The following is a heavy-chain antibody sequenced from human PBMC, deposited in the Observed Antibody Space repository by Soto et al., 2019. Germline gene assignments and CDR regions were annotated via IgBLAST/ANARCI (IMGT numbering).Heavy chain of an antibody. J-gene: IGHJ4*02. Sequence: QVQLVQSGAEVKKPGSSVKVSFKASGGTFSSYAISWVRQAPGQGLEWMGGIIPIFGTANYAQKFQGRVTITADESTSTAYMELSSLRSEDTAVYYCARESDRGAAAGAAYWGQGTLVTVSS. V-gene: IGHV1-69*01. CDR1: GGTFSSYA. CDR3: ARESDRGAAAGAAY. D-gene: IGHD6-13*01. CDR2: IIPIFGTA.